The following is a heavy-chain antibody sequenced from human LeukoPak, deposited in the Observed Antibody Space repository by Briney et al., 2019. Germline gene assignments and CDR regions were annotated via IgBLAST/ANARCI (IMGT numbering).Heavy chain of an antibody. CDR2: IHPSGML. Sequence: SQTLSLTCTVSGASFNSGDQYWNWIRQSPGKGLEWIGSIHPSGMLYNNPSLESRVTMSRDTSKNQFSLNLNSVTAADTAVYFCSRGLDSRKLGYWGQGTLVTVSS. J-gene: IGHJ4*02. CDR1: GASFNSGDQY. V-gene: IGHV4-31*03. D-gene: IGHD3-22*01. CDR3: SRGLDSRKLGY.